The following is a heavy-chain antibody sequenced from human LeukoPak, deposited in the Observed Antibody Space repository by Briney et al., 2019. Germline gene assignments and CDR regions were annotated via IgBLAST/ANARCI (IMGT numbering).Heavy chain of an antibody. D-gene: IGHD6-19*01. J-gene: IGHJ4*02. V-gene: IGHV3-48*01. CDR1: GFTFSSYS. Sequence: GGSLRLSCAASGFTFSSYSMNWVRQAPGKGLEWVSYISSSSSTIYYADSVKGRFTISRDNAKSSLYLQMNSLRAEDTAVYYCARDRIAVAGAIGYWGQGTLVTVSS. CDR2: ISSSSSTI. CDR3: ARDRIAVAGAIGY.